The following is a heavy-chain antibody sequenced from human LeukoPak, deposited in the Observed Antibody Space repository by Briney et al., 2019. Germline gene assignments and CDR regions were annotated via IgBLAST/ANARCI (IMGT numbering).Heavy chain of an antibody. V-gene: IGHV3-11*04. CDR2: ISTSGSTM. CDR1: GFTFSDYY. CDR3: ARSMRYYYYYMDV. J-gene: IGHJ6*03. Sequence: GGSLRLSCAASGFTFSDYYMSWIRQAPGKGLEWVSYISTSGSTMYYADSVKDRFTISRDNAKNSLYLQMNSLRAEDTAVYYCARSMRYYYYYMDVWGKGTTVTVSS. D-gene: IGHD2-8*01.